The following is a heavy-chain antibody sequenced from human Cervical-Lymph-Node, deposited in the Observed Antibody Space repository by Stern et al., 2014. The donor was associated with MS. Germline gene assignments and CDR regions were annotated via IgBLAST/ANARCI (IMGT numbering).Heavy chain of an antibody. D-gene: IGHD3-22*01. J-gene: IGHJ4*02. V-gene: IGHV3-7*01. Sequence: VQLVQSGGGLVQPGGSLRLSCAASGFTFSGYWMSWVRQAPGKGLEWVANIKQDGSEEYYVDSVKGRFTISRDNAKNSLYLQMNNLRAEDTAVYYCAREYDSPFDYWGQGTLVTVSS. CDR1: GFTFSGYW. CDR2: IKQDGSEE. CDR3: AREYDSPFDY.